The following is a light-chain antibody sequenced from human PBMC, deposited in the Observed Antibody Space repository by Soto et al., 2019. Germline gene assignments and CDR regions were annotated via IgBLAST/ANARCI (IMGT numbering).Light chain of an antibody. CDR1: QSISSY. J-gene: IGKJ2*01. Sequence: DIQMTQYPSSLSASVGDRVTITCRASQSISSYLNWYQQKPGKAPNLLIYAASSLQSGVPSRFSGSGSGTDFSLTINSLQPEDFATYYCQQSYRTPPTFGQGTKLEIK. V-gene: IGKV1-39*01. CDR3: QQSYRTPPT. CDR2: AAS.